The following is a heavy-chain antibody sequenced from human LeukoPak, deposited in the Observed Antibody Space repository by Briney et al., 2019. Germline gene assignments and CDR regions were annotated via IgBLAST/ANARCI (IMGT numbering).Heavy chain of an antibody. J-gene: IGHJ3*02. Sequence: GASVKVSCKASGYTFTSYGISWVRQAPGQGLEWMGWMNPNSGNTGYAQKFQGRVTMTRNTSISTAYMELSSLRSEDTAVYYCARVPPIYDILTGYYLDAFDIWGQGTMVTVSS. CDR2: MNPNSGNT. CDR3: ARVPPIYDILTGYYLDAFDI. D-gene: IGHD3-9*01. V-gene: IGHV1-8*02. CDR1: GYTFTSYG.